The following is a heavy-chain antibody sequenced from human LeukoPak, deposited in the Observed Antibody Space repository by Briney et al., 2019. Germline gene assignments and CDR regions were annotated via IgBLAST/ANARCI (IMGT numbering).Heavy chain of an antibody. Sequence: GGSLSLSCAASGFTFSSSGMHWVRQAPGKGLEWVAFIRYDGSNEYYADSVKGRLTISRDNSKNTLYLQLNSLRAEDTAVYFCARVQVLSYWGQGTLVTVSS. CDR1: GFTFSSSG. CDR3: ARVQVLSY. V-gene: IGHV3-30*02. CDR2: IRYDGSNE. J-gene: IGHJ4*02.